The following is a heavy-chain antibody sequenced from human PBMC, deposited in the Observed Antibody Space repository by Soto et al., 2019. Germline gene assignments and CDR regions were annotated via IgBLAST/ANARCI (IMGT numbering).Heavy chain of an antibody. CDR3: HIAVAALVYYYYGMDV. D-gene: IGHD6-19*01. Sequence: PGGSLRLSCAASGFTFSNAWMNWVRQAPGKGLEWVGRIKSKTDGGTTDYAAPVKGRFTISRDDSKNTLYLQMNSLKTEDTAVYYCHIAVAALVYYYYGMDVWGQGTTVTVSS. CDR2: IKSKTDGGTT. V-gene: IGHV3-15*07. CDR1: GFTFSNAW. J-gene: IGHJ6*02.